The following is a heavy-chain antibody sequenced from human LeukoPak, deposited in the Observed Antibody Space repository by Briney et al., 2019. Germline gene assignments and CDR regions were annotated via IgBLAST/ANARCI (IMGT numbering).Heavy chain of an antibody. D-gene: IGHD6-19*01. J-gene: IGHJ4*02. CDR3: ARVVAVGDFDY. CDR2: INPSGGST. CDR1: GYTFTIYY. Sequence: GASVKVSCKASGYTFTIYYMHWVRQAPGQGLEWMGIINPSGGSTSYAQKFQGRVTMTRDTSTSTVYMELSSLRSEDTAVYYCARVVAVGDFDYWGQGTLVTVSS. V-gene: IGHV1-46*01.